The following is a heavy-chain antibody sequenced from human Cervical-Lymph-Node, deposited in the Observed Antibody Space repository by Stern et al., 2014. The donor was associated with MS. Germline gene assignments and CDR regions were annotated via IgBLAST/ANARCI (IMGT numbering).Heavy chain of an antibody. CDR3: ARGGGDSSGWYRYYFDY. Sequence: VQLVESGAEVKKPGSSVKVSCKASGGSFSTYAISWVRQAPGQGLELMGRIIPILGIANYAPKFQGRVMITADKSTSTAYMELSSLRSEDTAVYYCARGGGDSSGWYRYYFDYWGQGTLVTVSS. D-gene: IGHD6-19*01. CDR1: GGSFSTYA. J-gene: IGHJ4*02. V-gene: IGHV1-69*09. CDR2: IIPILGIA.